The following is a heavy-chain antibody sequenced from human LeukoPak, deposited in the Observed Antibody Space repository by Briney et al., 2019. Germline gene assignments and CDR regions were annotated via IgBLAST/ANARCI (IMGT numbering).Heavy chain of an antibody. CDR2: ISGSGGST. CDR1: GFTFSSYA. D-gene: IGHD6-6*01. J-gene: IGHJ6*03. Sequence: GGSLRLSCAASGFTFSSYAMSWVRQAPGKGLEWVSAISGSGGSTYYADSVKGRFTISRDNSKNTLYLQMNSLRAEDTAVYYCARGPPSIAARYYYYYMDVWGKGTTVTVSS. CDR3: ARGPPSIAARYYYYYMDV. V-gene: IGHV3-23*01.